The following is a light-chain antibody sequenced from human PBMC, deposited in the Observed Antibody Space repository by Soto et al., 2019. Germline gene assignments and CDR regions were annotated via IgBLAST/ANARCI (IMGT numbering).Light chain of an antibody. CDR1: SSDVGSYDL. V-gene: IGLV2-23*01. CDR3: SSYAGSSTVV. J-gene: IGLJ2*01. CDR2: EGS. Sequence: SVLTQPASVSGSPGQSITISCTATSSDVGSYDLVSWYQQHPGRAPKLMIYEGSRRPSGVSNRFSGSKSGNTASLTISGLQAEDEADYYCSSYAGSSTVVFGGGTKLTVL.